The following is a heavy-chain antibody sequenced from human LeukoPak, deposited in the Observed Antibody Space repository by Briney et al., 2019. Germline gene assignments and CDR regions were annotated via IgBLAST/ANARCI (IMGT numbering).Heavy chain of an antibody. V-gene: IGHV1-8*01. Sequence: ASVKVSCKASGYTFTSYDMNWVRQATGQGLEWMGWMNPNSGNTGYAQKFQGRVTMTRNTSISTAYMELSSLRSEDTAVYYCARDGYSSSWYRRFDPWGQGTLVTVSS. CDR1: GYTFTSYD. CDR2: MNPNSGNT. D-gene: IGHD6-13*01. J-gene: IGHJ5*02. CDR3: ARDGYSSSWYRRFDP.